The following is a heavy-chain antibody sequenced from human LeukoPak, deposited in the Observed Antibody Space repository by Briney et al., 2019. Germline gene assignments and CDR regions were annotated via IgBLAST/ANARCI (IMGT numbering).Heavy chain of an antibody. D-gene: IGHD1-1*01. J-gene: IGHJ3*02. CDR2: ISSSGSTI. Sequence: GGSLRLSCAASGFTFSDYYMSWIRQAPGKRLEWVSYISSSGSTIYYADSVKGRFTISRDNAKNSLYLQMNSLRAEDTAVYYCARRNEVSWFNTDAFDIWGQGTMVTVSS. CDR1: GFTFSDYY. V-gene: IGHV3-11*01. CDR3: ARRNEVSWFNTDAFDI.